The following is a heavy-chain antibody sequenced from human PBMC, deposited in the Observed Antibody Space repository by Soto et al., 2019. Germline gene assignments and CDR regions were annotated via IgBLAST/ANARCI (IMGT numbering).Heavy chain of an antibody. CDR3: ARGMRLRPHPNYYYYGMDV. Sequence: GASAKVSCKASGGTFSSYAISWVRQAPGQGLEWMGGIIPIFGTANYAQKFQGRVTITADESTSTAYMELSSLRSEDTAVYYCARGMRLRPHPNYYYYGMDVWGQGTTVTVSS. CDR1: GGTFSSYA. J-gene: IGHJ6*02. D-gene: IGHD3-16*01. CDR2: IIPIFGTA. V-gene: IGHV1-69*13.